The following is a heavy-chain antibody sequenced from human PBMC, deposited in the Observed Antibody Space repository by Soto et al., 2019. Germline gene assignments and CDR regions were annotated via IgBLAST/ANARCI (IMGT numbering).Heavy chain of an antibody. CDR2: IKNDGSIT. Sequence: GGSLRLSCAASGFTFSEYWMHWVRQAPGKGLVWVSRIKNDGSITNYADSVKGRFTISRDNAKNTLYLQMNSLRAEDPAVYYCARLYPSAWYDYWGQGSLVTVSS. CDR3: ARLYPSAWYDY. J-gene: IGHJ4*02. V-gene: IGHV3-74*01. D-gene: IGHD6-19*01. CDR1: GFTFSEYW.